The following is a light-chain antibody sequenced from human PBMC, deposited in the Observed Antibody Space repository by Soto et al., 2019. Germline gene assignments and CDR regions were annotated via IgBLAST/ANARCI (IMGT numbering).Light chain of an antibody. Sequence: EIVLTQSPATLSLSPGERATLSCSASQSVSSYLAWYQQKPGQAPRLLIYDASNRATGIPARFSGSGSGTDFTLTISSLEPEDFAFYYCQQRSNWPRSFGQGTKVEIK. J-gene: IGKJ1*01. CDR3: QQRSNWPRS. CDR1: QSVSSY. V-gene: IGKV3-11*01. CDR2: DAS.